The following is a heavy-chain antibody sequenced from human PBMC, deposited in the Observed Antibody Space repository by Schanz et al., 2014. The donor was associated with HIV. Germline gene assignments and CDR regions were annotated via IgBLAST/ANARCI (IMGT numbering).Heavy chain of an antibody. CDR2: ISSDGSNK. CDR3: AKVGRIYSTTWIDH. D-gene: IGHD6-13*01. Sequence: QVQLVESGGGVVQPGRSLRLSCAASGFTFSTYGMHWVRQAPGKGLEWVAFISSDGSNKYYADSVKGRFTISRDNSKNTLYLQMNSLRAEDTAVYYCAKVGRIYSTTWIDHWGQGTLVTVSS. V-gene: IGHV3-30*18. CDR1: GFTFSTYG. J-gene: IGHJ4*02.